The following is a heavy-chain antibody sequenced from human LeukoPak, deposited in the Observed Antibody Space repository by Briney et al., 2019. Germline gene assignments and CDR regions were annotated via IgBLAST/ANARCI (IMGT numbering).Heavy chain of an antibody. CDR2: INHSGST. J-gene: IGHJ3*02. V-gene: IGHV4-34*01. CDR3: AKSNGYGLIDI. CDR1: GGSFSGYY. Sequence: SETLSLTCAVYGGSFSGYYWSWIRQPPAKGLEWIGEINHSGSTNYNPSLNSRVTISVDTSKNQFSLKLTSVTAADTAVYYCAKSNGYGLIDIWGQGTMVTVSS. D-gene: IGHD3-22*01.